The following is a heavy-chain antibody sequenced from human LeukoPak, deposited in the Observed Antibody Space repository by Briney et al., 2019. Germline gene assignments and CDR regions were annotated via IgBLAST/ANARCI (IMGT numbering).Heavy chain of an antibody. Sequence: SETLSLTCAVYGGSFSGYYWSWIRQPPGKGLEWIGEINHSGSTNYNPSLKSRVTISVDTSKNQFSLKLSSVTAADTAVYYCASALTIFVVNKVDVWGQGTTVTVSS. CDR2: INHSGST. CDR1: GGSFSGYY. J-gene: IGHJ6*02. CDR3: ASALTIFVVNKVDV. D-gene: IGHD3-3*01. V-gene: IGHV4-34*01.